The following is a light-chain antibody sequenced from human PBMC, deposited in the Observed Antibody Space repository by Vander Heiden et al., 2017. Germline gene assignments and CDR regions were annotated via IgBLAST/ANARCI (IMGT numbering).Light chain of an antibody. J-gene: IGLJ2*01. CDR1: RRDVLTYNL. CDR3: CSPAGSSTFEVV. Sequence: QSVLTQPSSVAGSPGQSITTPYTGTRRDVLTYNLDSWNRKDPGKTPKLIIYEGTKRPSGNSNRFSGSKSGTTDSLTISGLQAGDEADYYCCSPAGSSTFEVVFGGGTKLT. CDR2: EGT. V-gene: IGLV2-23*03.